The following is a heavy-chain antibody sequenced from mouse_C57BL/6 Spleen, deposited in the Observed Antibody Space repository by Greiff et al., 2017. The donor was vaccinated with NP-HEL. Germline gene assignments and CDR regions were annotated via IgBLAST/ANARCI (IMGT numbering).Heavy chain of an antibody. CDR1: GYTFTSYW. J-gene: IGHJ4*01. CDR2: IDPSDSYT. V-gene: IGHV1-69*01. CDR3: ARFFVYAMDY. Sequence: QVQLQQPGAELVMPGASVKLSCKASGYTFTSYWMHWVKQRPGQGLEWIGEIDPSDSYTNYNQKFKGKSTLTVDKSSSTAYMQLSSLTSEDSAVYYCARFFVYAMDYWGQGTSVTVSS.